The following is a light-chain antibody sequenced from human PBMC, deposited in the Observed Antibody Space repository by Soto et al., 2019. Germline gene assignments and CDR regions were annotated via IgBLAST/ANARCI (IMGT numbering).Light chain of an antibody. CDR3: SSYTSRSTVV. J-gene: IGLJ2*01. CDR1: SSDVGGYNY. CDR2: EVS. V-gene: IGLV2-14*01. Sequence: QSALTQPASVSGSPGQSITISCTGTSSDVGGYNYVSWYQQHPGKAPKLMIYEVSNRPSGVSNRFSGSKSGNTASLTISGLQADDDADYSCSSYTSRSTVVFGGGTKLTVL.